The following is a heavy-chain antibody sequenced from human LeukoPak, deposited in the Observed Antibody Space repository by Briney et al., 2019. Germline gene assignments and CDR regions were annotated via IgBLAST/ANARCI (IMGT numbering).Heavy chain of an antibody. Sequence: SVKVSCKASGGTFSSYAISWVRQAPGQGLEWMGGIIPIFGTANYAQKFQGRVTITADESTSTAYMELSSLRSEDTAVYYCARALGLWFGESSPDYWGQGTLVTVSS. V-gene: IGHV1-69*01. CDR1: GGTFSSYA. CDR2: IIPIFGTA. D-gene: IGHD3-10*01. CDR3: ARALGLWFGESSPDY. J-gene: IGHJ4*02.